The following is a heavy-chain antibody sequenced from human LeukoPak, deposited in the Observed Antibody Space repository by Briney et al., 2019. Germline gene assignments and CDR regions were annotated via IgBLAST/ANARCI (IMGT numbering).Heavy chain of an antibody. V-gene: IGHV4-4*09. CDR2: IHGGDI. CDR3: TSQITGFYQGRFDS. CDR1: GGSVSSFY. D-gene: IGHD3-9*01. Sequence: KPSETLSLTCTVSGGSVSSFYWSWIRQPPGKGLEWIGYIHGGDISYNPSLRSRVIISVDTSKSQFSLTLSSVTAADTAVYFCTSQITGFYQGRFDSWGQGTLVTVSS. J-gene: IGHJ5*01.